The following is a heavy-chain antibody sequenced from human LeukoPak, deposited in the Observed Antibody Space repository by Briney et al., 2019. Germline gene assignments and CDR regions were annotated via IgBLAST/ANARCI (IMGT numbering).Heavy chain of an antibody. Sequence: GGSLRLSCAASGFTFSRYGMHWVRQPPDKGLEWVAVISLDGSNKYYAESLKGRFTISRDNSKNTLYLQVNSLRPDDTAVYYCAKDQTEVAGTFDYWGQGTLVTVSS. D-gene: IGHD5-12*01. CDR2: ISLDGSNK. CDR1: GFTFSRYG. J-gene: IGHJ4*02. CDR3: AKDQTEVAGTFDY. V-gene: IGHV3-30*18.